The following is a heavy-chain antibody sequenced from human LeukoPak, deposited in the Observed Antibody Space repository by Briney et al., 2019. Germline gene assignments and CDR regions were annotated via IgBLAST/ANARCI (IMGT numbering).Heavy chain of an antibody. CDR3: ARSSYYYDSSGWGYYFDY. CDR2: IYYSGST. V-gene: IGHV4-31*03. Sequence: PSETLSLTCTVSGGSISSGGYYWSWIRQHPGKGLEWIGYIYYSGSTYYNPSLKSRVTISVDTSKNQFSLKLSSVTAADTAVYYCARSSYYYDSSGWGYYFDYWGQGTLVTVSS. J-gene: IGHJ4*02. CDR1: GGSISSGGYY. D-gene: IGHD3-22*01.